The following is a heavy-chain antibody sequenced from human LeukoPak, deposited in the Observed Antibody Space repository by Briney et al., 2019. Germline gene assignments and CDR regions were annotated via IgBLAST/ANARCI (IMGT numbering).Heavy chain of an antibody. CDR3: ARYGSGSSYGY. CDR2: IKQDGSEK. J-gene: IGHJ4*02. CDR1: GFTFSSYW. Sequence: GGSLRLSCAASGFTFSSYWMSWVRQAPGKGLEWVANIKQDGSEKYYVDSVKGRFTISRDNAKNSLYLQMSSLRAEDTAVYYCARYGSGSSYGYWGQGTLVTVSS. V-gene: IGHV3-7*03. D-gene: IGHD3-10*01.